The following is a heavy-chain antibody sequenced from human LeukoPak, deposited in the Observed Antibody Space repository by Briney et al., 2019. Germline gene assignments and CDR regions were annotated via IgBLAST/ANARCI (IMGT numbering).Heavy chain of an antibody. Sequence: GGSLRLSCSASGFTFSSYAMHCVRQAPGKGLEYVSAISSNGGSTYYADSVKGRFTISRDNSKNTLYLQMSSLRAEDTAVYYCVKDSSSIAVAMWYAFDIWGQGTMVTVSS. V-gene: IGHV3-64D*06. CDR3: VKDSSSIAVAMWYAFDI. J-gene: IGHJ3*02. CDR1: GFTFSSYA. CDR2: ISSNGGST. D-gene: IGHD6-13*01.